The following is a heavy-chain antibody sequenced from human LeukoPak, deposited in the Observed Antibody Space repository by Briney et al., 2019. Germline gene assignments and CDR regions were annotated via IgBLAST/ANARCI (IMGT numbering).Heavy chain of an antibody. V-gene: IGHV1-2*02. D-gene: IGHD6-19*01. CDR3: ARTAVAGIYYFDY. Sequence: ASVTVCCKASGYTFTGYYMHWVRQAPGQGLEWMGWINPNSGGTNYAQKFQGRVTMTRDTSISTAYMELSRLRSDDTAVYYCARTAVAGIYYFDYWGQGTLVTVSS. CDR2: INPNSGGT. CDR1: GYTFTGYY. J-gene: IGHJ4*02.